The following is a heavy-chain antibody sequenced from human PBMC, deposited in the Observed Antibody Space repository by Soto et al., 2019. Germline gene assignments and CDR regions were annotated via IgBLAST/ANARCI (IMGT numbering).Heavy chain of an antibody. CDR2: IYYSGST. J-gene: IGHJ5*02. CDR1: GGSISRYY. V-gene: IGHV4-59*04. D-gene: IGHD6-25*01. CDR3: ARRIATAASWFDP. Sequence: PSETLSLTCTVAGGSISRYYWYWIRQPPGKGLEWIGSIYYSGSTYYNPSLKSRVAIFVDTSSNQFSLKLSSLTAADTAVYYCARRIATAASWFDPWGQGTLVTVSS.